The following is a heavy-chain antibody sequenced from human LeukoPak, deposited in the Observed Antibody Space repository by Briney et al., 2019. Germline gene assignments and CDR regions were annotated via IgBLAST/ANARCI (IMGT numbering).Heavy chain of an antibody. D-gene: IGHD2-15*01. CDR1: GFTFSSYG. V-gene: IGHV3-33*06. CDR3: AKGVVAATNAAYYGMDV. Sequence: PGRSLRLSCAASGFTFSSYGIHWVRQAPGKGLEWVALIWNDGSNKYYADSVKGRFTISRDNSKNTLYLQMNSLRAEDTAVYYCAKGVVAATNAAYYGMDVWGQGTTVTVSS. J-gene: IGHJ6*02. CDR2: IWNDGSNK.